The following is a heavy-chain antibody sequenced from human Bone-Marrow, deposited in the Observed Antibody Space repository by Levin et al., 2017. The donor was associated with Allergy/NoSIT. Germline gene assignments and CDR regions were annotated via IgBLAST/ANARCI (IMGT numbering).Heavy chain of an antibody. Sequence: GGSLRLSCAASGFTFSNYYMSWVRQSPGKGLEWVANINHDGSAKNYVDSVKGRFTISIDNAKNSLYLQMNSLRADDTAVYYCARDPGFPNGMDVWGQGTTVTVSS. J-gene: IGHJ6*01. D-gene: IGHD1-14*01. V-gene: IGHV3-7*01. CDR3: ARDPGFPNGMDV. CDR2: INHDGSAK. CDR1: GFTFSNYY.